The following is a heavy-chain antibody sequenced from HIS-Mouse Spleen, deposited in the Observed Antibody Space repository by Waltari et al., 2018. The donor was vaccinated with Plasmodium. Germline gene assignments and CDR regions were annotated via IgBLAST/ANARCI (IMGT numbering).Heavy chain of an antibody. Sequence: EVQLVESGGGLVKPGGSLSTSCAASEHTCRSYSMNWVRQAPGKGLEWVPSISSSSSYIYYADSVKGRFTISRDNAKNSLYLQMNSLRAEDTAVYYCASSWYWYFDLWGRGTLVTVSS. CDR3: ASSWYWYFDL. D-gene: IGHD6-13*01. V-gene: IGHV3-21*01. CDR2: ISSSSSYI. J-gene: IGHJ2*01. CDR1: EHTCRSYS.